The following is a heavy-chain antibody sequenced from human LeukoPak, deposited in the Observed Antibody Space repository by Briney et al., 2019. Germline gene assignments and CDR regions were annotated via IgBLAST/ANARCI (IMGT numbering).Heavy chain of an antibody. D-gene: IGHD6-19*01. CDR1: GFTFDDYA. CDR3: AKDRQWLNYYYYGMDV. Sequence: PGGSLRLSCAASGFTFDDYAMHWVRQAPGKGLEWVSGISWNSGNIGYADSVKGRFTISRDNSKNTLYLQMNSLRAEDTAVYYCAKDRQWLNYYYYGMDVWGQGTTVTVSS. J-gene: IGHJ6*02. CDR2: ISWNSGNI. V-gene: IGHV3-9*01.